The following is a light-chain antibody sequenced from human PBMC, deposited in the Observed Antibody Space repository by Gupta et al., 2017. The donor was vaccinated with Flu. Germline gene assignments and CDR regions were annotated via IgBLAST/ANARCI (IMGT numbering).Light chain of an antibody. V-gene: IGLV2-14*01. J-gene: IGLJ1*01. CDR2: EVS. Sequence: QSALTQPASVSGSPGQSITISCTGTSSDVGGYNYVSWYQQYPGKAPKLMIYEVSNRPSGVSNRFSGSKSGNTASLTISGLQAEDEADYYCSSYRSSSAYVFGIGTKVTV. CDR1: SSDVGGYNY. CDR3: SSYRSSSAYV.